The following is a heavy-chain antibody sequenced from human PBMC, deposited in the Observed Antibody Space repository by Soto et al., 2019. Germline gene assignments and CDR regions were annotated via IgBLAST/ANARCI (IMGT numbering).Heavy chain of an antibody. V-gene: IGHV3-7*01. J-gene: IGHJ6*02. CDR2: IKQDGSEK. Sequence: EVQLVESGGGLVQPGGSLRLSCAASGFTFSSYSMSWVRQAPGKGLEWVANIKQDGSEKYYVDSVKGLFTISRDNAKNSLYLQMNSLRAEDTAVYYCARARGVDVWGQGTTVTVSS. CDR3: ARARGVDV. D-gene: IGHD3-16*01. CDR1: GFTFSSYS.